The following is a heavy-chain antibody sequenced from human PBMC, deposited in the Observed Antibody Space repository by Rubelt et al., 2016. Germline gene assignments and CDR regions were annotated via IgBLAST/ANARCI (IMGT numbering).Heavy chain of an antibody. CDR3: ARLRGYGED. D-gene: IGHD4/OR15-4a*01. J-gene: IGHJ4*02. CDR2: IHQSGST. Sequence: QVQLQESGPGLVKSSETLSLTCTVSGYSISSGYYWGWIRQPPGKGLEWIGYIHQSGSTYDNPSLKSRVTMSVDTSKNQFSLLLSAVNAADTAVYYCARLRGYGEDWGQGTLVTVSS. V-gene: IGHV4-38-2*02. CDR1: GYSISSGYY.